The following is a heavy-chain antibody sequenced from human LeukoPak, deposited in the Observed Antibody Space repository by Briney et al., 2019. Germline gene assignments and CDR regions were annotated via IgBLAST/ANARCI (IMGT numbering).Heavy chain of an antibody. J-gene: IGHJ3*02. CDR3: ARGLITENAFDI. Sequence: SETLSLTCTVSSGSISSYYWSWIRQPPGKGLEWIGYMYYIGSTNYNPSLKSRVTISIDTFKNQFSLKLSSVTAADTAVYYCARGLITENAFDIWGQGTMVTVSS. V-gene: IGHV4-59*01. D-gene: IGHD1-20*01. CDR2: MYYIGST. CDR1: SGSISSYY.